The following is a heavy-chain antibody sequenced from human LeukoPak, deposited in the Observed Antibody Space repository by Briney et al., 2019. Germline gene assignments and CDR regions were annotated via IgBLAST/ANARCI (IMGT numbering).Heavy chain of an antibody. V-gene: IGHV1-2*02. CDR3: ARVEQPGHMVRGVVSYFDY. CDR2: INPNSGGT. J-gene: IGHJ4*02. CDR1: GYTFTGYY. Sequence: ASVKVSCKASGYTFTGYYMHWVRQAPGQGLEWMGWINPNSGGTNYAQKFQGRVTMTRDTSISTAYMELSRLRSDDTAVYYCARVEQPGHMVRGVVSYFDYWGQGTLVTVSS. D-gene: IGHD3-10*01.